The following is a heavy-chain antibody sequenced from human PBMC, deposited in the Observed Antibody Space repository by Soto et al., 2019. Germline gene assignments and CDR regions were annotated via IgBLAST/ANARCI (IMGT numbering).Heavy chain of an antibody. CDR2: IHYTGST. CDR1: GGSMSRYY. J-gene: IGHJ5*02. V-gene: IGHV4-59*01. D-gene: IGHD1-1*01. Sequence: SETLSLTCTVSGGSMSRYYWTWIRQPPGKGLEWIGNIHYTGSTNYNPSLKSRVTILLGTSTSQFSLKVSSVTAADTAVYYCARDLTISSTDGPLDPWGHGTMVTVSS. CDR3: ARDLTISSTDGPLDP.